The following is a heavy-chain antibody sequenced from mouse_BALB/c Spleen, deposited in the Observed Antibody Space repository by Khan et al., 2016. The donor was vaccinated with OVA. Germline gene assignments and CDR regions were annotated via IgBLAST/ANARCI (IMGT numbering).Heavy chain of an antibody. CDR2: ISYSGST. Sequence: EVKLLESGPGLVKPSQSLSLTCTVTGYSITSDYAWNWIRQFPGNKLEWMGYISYSGSTSYNPSLKSRISITRDTSKNQFFLQLNSVTTGDTATYYCARRGDGYYGAMDYWGQGTSVTVSS. V-gene: IGHV3-2*02. J-gene: IGHJ4*01. CDR3: ARRGDGYYGAMDY. D-gene: IGHD2-3*01. CDR1: GYSITSDYA.